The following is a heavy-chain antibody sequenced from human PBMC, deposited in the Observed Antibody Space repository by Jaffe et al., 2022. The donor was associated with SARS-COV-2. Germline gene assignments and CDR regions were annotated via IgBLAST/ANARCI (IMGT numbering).Heavy chain of an antibody. V-gene: IGHV3-30*18. Sequence: QVQLVESGGGVVQPGRSLRLSCAASGFTFSSYGMHWVRQAPGKGLEWVAVISYDGSNKYYADSVKGRFTISRDNSKNTLYLQMNSLRAEDTAVYYCAKSLSSGWYSGFDYWGQGTLVTVSS. CDR2: ISYDGSNK. J-gene: IGHJ4*02. CDR1: GFTFSSYG. D-gene: IGHD6-19*01. CDR3: AKSLSSGWYSGFDY.